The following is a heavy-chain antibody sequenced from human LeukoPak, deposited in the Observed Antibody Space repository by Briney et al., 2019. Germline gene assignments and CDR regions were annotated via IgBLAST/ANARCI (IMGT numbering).Heavy chain of an antibody. CDR3: AKNLYSSGWSGLDY. D-gene: IGHD6-19*01. J-gene: IGHJ4*02. CDR2: IWHDGSDK. Sequence: GGSLRLSCAASGFTFSSYGMYWVRQAPGKGLEWVAVIWHDGSDKYYADSVKGRFTISRDNSKNTPYLQMNSLRGEDTAVYYCAKNLYSSGWSGLDYWGQGTLVTVSS. V-gene: IGHV3-33*06. CDR1: GFTFSSYG.